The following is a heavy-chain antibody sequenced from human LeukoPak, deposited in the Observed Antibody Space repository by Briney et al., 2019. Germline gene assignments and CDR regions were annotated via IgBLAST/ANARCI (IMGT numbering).Heavy chain of an antibody. Sequence: SETLSLTCTVSGRSIRNYFWSWLRQPPGKGLEWIGEINHSGSTNYNPYLKSRVTISVDKYKNQFSLKLRSVTAADTAVYYCARVKPGRGYVLVGAFDIWGQGTMVIVSS. D-gene: IGHD3-10*02. V-gene: IGHV4-34*01. CDR1: GRSIRNYF. CDR2: INHSGST. J-gene: IGHJ3*02. CDR3: ARVKPGRGYVLVGAFDI.